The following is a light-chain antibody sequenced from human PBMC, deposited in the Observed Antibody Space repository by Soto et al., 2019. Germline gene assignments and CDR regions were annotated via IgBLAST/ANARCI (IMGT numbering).Light chain of an antibody. CDR1: QSISWY. J-gene: IGKJ1*01. CDR2: AAS. V-gene: IGKV1-39*01. CDR3: QQSYSLPRT. Sequence: DIQMTQSPAYLSASVGDRVTITCRASQSISWYLNWYQQKTGKAPKLLMDAASRLQSGVPSRFSGSASGTDFSLTISSRQPEDFATYYCQQSYSLPRTFGQGTKV.